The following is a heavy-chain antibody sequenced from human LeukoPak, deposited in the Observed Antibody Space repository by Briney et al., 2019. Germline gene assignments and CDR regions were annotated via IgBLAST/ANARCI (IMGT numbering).Heavy chain of an antibody. V-gene: IGHV3-21*01. CDR2: IRSSSRYI. CDR1: GFTFSSYR. Sequence: GGSLRLSCAASGFTFSSYRMNWVRQAPGKGLELVSSIRSSSRYIYYPASVKSRFTISRDNAKNSLYLQMNSLRAEDTAVYYCARGRRAVAGTVSGAFVIWGQGTMVTVSS. J-gene: IGHJ3*02. CDR3: ARGRRAVAGTVSGAFVI. D-gene: IGHD6-19*01.